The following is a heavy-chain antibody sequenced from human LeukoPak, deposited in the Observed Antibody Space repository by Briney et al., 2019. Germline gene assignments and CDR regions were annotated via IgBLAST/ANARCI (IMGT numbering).Heavy chain of an antibody. D-gene: IGHD3-22*01. J-gene: IGHJ4*02. CDR3: ASSPPLGYYDSSGYYPYYFDY. Sequence: GGSLRLSCAASGFTFSSYAMSWVRQAPGKGLEWVSAISGSGGSTYYADSVKGRFTISRDNSKNTLYLQMNSLRAEDTAVYYCASSPPLGYYDSSGYYPYYFDYWGQGTLVTVSS. CDR2: ISGSGGST. V-gene: IGHV3-23*01. CDR1: GFTFSSYA.